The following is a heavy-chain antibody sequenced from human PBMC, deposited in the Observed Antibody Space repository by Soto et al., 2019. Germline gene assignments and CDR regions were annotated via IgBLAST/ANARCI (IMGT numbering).Heavy chain of an antibody. D-gene: IGHD6-19*01. CDR2: IGGSGGST. J-gene: IGHJ4*02. V-gene: IGHV3-23*01. CDR3: ATDRLAGTRSFDY. Sequence: PGGSLRLSCAASGFTFSSYAMSWVRQAPGKGLEWVSAIGGSGGSTYYADSVKGRFTISRDNSKNTLYLQMNSLRAEDTALYYCATDRLAGTRSFDYWGQGTLVTVSS. CDR1: GFTFSSYA.